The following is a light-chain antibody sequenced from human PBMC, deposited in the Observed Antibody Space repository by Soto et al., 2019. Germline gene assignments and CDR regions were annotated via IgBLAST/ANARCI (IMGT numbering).Light chain of an antibody. Sequence: DIQMTQSPSTLSASVGDRVTITCRASQSIRSWLAWYQQKPGKAPKLLIYDASSLESGVPSRFSGSGSGTEFTLTIRSLQPDDFATYYCQHFRSFPITFGQGTRLEIK. V-gene: IGKV1-5*01. CDR2: DAS. CDR3: QHFRSFPIT. J-gene: IGKJ5*01. CDR1: QSIRSW.